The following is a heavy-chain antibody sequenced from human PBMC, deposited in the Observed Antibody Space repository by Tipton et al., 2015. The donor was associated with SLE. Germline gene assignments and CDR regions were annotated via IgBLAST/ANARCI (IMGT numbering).Heavy chain of an antibody. Sequence: SLRLSCAASGFTFDDFGMGWVRQVPGKGLEWVSGINWNGGSTIYADSTTGRFSISRDNAKNSLYLQMNSLRAEDTALYYCARGRHIVVAGAFDMWGQGTMVTVSS. J-gene: IGHJ3*02. CDR1: GFTFDDFG. CDR2: INWNGGST. CDR3: ARGRHIVVAGAFDM. D-gene: IGHD2-21*01. V-gene: IGHV3-20*04.